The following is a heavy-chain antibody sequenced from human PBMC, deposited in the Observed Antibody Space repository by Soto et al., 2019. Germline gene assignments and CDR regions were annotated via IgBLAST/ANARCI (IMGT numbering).Heavy chain of an antibody. J-gene: IGHJ5*02. D-gene: IGHD3-22*01. CDR3: ATTQDGMYYYGSSGYWFDP. Sequence: ASVKVSCKASGYTFTSYGISWVRQAPGQGLEWMGWISAYNGNTNYAQKLQGRVTMTTDTSTSTAYMELRSLRSDDTAVYYCATTQDGMYYYGSSGYWFDPWGQGTLVTVSS. CDR2: ISAYNGNT. V-gene: IGHV1-18*01. CDR1: GYTFTSYG.